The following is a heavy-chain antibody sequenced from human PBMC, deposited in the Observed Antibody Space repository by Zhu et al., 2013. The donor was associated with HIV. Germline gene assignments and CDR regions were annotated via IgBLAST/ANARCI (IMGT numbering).Heavy chain of an antibody. CDR3: ASYVHAHSSGWYIYFQH. V-gene: IGHV1-18*01. CDR2: ISAYNGNT. J-gene: IGHJ1*01. CDR1: GYTFTSYG. D-gene: IGHD6-19*01. Sequence: QVQLVQSGAEVKKPGASVKVSCKASGYTFTSYGISWVRQAPGQGLEWMGWISAYNGNTNYAQKLQGRVTMTTDTSTSTAYMELRSLRSDDTAVYYCASYVHAHSSGWYIYFQHWGQGTLVHRLL.